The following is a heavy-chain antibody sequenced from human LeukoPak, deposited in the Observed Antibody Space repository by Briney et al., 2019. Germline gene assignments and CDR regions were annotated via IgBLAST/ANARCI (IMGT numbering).Heavy chain of an antibody. V-gene: IGHV1-69*13. CDR2: IIPIFGTA. J-gene: IGHJ4*02. Sequence: SVKVSCNASGGTFSSYAISWVRQAPGQGLEWMGGIIPIFGTANYAQKFQGRVTITADESTSTAYMELSSLRSEDTAVYYCARDCRGRNRPYYFDYWGQGILVTVSA. D-gene: IGHD1-14*01. CDR1: GGTFSSYA. CDR3: ARDCRGRNRPYYFDY.